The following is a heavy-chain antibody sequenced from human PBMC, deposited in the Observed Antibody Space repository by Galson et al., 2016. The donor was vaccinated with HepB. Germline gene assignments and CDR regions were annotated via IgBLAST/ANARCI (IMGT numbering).Heavy chain of an antibody. V-gene: IGHV1-69*13. CDR2: IIPIFGTA. D-gene: IGHD5-18*01. CDR1: GGTFSSYA. CDR3: ARDPGYRNGMSV. J-gene: IGHJ6*02. Sequence: SVKVSCKASGGTFSSYAISWVRQAPGQGLEWMGGIIPIFGTANYAQKFQGRVTITADESTSTAYMELSSLRSEDTAVYYCARDPGYRNGMSVWGQGTTVTVSS.